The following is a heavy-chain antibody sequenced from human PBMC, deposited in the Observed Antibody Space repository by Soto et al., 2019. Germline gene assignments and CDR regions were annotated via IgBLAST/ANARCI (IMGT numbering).Heavy chain of an antibody. CDR2: IYYSGST. CDR1: GGSISSGGYY. CDR3: ARALSDLGRVVVPVAIRVVRYNWFDP. V-gene: IGHV4-31*03. Sequence: SETLSLTCTVSGGSISSGGYYWSWIRQHPGKGLEWIGYIYYSGSTYYNPSLKSRVTISVDTSKNQFSLKLSSVTAADTAVYYCARALSDLGRVVVPVAIRVVRYNWFDPWGQGTLVTVSS. D-gene: IGHD2-2*02. J-gene: IGHJ5*02.